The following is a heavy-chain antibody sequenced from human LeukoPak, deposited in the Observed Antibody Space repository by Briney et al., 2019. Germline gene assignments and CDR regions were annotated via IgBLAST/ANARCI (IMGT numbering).Heavy chain of an antibody. CDR3: ARDRSVVYDFWSGYFSGPLDY. D-gene: IGHD3-3*01. Sequence: ASVKVSCKASGYTFTSYYTHWVRQAPGQGLEWMGIINPSGGSTSYAQKFQGRVTMTRDTSTSTVYMELSSLRSEDTAVYYCARDRSVVYDFWSGYFSGPLDYWGQGTLVTVSS. CDR2: INPSGGST. V-gene: IGHV1-46*01. J-gene: IGHJ4*02. CDR1: GYTFTSYY.